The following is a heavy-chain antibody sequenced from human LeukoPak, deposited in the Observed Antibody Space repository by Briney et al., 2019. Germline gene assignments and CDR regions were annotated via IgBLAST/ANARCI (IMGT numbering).Heavy chain of an antibody. J-gene: IGHJ6*03. CDR3: ARHRELGSYYYYYMDV. CDR1: GGSFSGYY. V-gene: IGHV4-34*01. D-gene: IGHD1-26*01. Sequence: SETLSPTCAVYGGSFSGYYWSWIRQPPGKGLEWIGEINHSGSTNYNPSLKSRVTISVDTSKNQFSLKLSSVTAADTAVYYCARHRELGSYYYYYMDVWGKGTTVTISS. CDR2: INHSGST.